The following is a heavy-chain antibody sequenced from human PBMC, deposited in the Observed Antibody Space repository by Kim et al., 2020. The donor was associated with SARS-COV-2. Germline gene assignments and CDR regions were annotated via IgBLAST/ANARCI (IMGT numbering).Heavy chain of an antibody. V-gene: IGHV3-30*07. Sequence: YYAEAVQGRITISRRNSRNALYHQMNGLRDEDTAVYYCAGDALGGSILYYWGQGTLVTVSS. D-gene: IGHD2-15*01. J-gene: IGHJ4*02. CDR3: AGDALGGSILYY.